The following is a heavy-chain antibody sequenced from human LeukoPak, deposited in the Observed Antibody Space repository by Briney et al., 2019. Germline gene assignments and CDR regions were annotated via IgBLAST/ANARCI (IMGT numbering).Heavy chain of an antibody. Sequence: PSETLSLTCTVSGVSISSFYWSWLRQPPGMGLEWIGSIYSSGSTNYKPFLKSRVSMSVDTSKNQFSPKLSSVTAADTGVYYCARLPSDDWFVRYFDYWGRETLVTVSS. CDR1: GVSISSFY. J-gene: IGHJ4*02. CDR3: ARLPSDDWFVRYFDY. V-gene: IGHV4-59*08. D-gene: IGHD3-9*01. CDR2: IYSSGST.